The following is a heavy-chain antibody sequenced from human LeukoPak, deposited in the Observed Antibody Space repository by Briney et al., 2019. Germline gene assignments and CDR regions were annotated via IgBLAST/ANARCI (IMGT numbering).Heavy chain of an antibody. CDR1: GFTFSSYW. CDR3: ARRAGAYTHPYDY. Sequence: GGSLRLSCAASGFTFSSYWMHWVRQAPGKGLEWVSYISSSGSTIYYADSVKGRFTISRDNAKNSLYLQMNSLRAEDTAVYYCARRAGAYTHPYDYWGQGTLVTVS. CDR2: ISSSGSTI. J-gene: IGHJ4*02. D-gene: IGHD3-16*01. V-gene: IGHV3-48*04.